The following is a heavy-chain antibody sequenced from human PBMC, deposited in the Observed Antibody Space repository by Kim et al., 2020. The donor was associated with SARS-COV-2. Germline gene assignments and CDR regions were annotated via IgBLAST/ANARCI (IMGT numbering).Heavy chain of an antibody. V-gene: IGHV3-21*01. Sequence: GGSLRLSCAASGFTFSSYSMNWVRQAPGEGLEWVSSISSSSSYINYADSVKGRFTISRDNAKNSLYLQMNSPRAEDTAVYYCAREGLRALDAFDILGLG. J-gene: IGHJ3*02. CDR2: ISSSSSYI. CDR1: GFTFSSYS. CDR3: AREGLRALDAFDI. D-gene: IGHD3-10*01.